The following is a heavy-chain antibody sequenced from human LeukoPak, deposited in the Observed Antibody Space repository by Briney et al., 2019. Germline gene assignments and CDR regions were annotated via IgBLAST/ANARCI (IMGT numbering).Heavy chain of an antibody. CDR1: GGSISSGDYY. J-gene: IGHJ4*02. D-gene: IGHD3-22*01. CDR3: ARAAAYYYDSSGYYYGDRPGYYFDY. V-gene: IGHV4-30-4*01. Sequence: PSETLSLTCTVSGGSISSGDYYWRWLRQPPGKGLEWIGYIYYSGSTYYNPSLKSRVTISVDTSKNQFSLKLSSVTAADTAVYYCARAAAYYYDSSGYYYGDRPGYYFDYWGQGTLVTVSS. CDR2: IYYSGST.